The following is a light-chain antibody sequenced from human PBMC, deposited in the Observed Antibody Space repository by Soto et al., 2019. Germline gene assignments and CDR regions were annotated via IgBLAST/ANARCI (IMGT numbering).Light chain of an antibody. J-gene: IGKJ2*01. CDR3: QPGYSTPYT. V-gene: IGKV1-39*01. CDR1: QSIDSY. CDR2: AAS. Sequence: DIQMTQSPSSLSASVGDRVTITCRASQSIDSYLNWYQQKPGKAPKLLIYAASSLQSGVPSRFSGSGSGTDFTLTISRPQPEDFATYYCQPGYSTPYTFGQGTKLEIK.